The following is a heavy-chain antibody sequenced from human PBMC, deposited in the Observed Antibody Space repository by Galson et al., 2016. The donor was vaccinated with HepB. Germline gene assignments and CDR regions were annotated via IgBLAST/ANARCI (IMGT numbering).Heavy chain of an antibody. Sequence: SLRLSCAASGFNFNIYWMSWVRQAPGKGPEWVANMKYDGTEKYYVDSVKGRFTISRDNTKNSLSLQMNSLRAEDTAVYYCARGRDTDKWGQGILVTVSS. CDR1: GFNFNIYW. D-gene: IGHD5-24*01. CDR2: MKYDGTEK. V-gene: IGHV3-7*03. CDR3: ARGRDTDK. J-gene: IGHJ4*02.